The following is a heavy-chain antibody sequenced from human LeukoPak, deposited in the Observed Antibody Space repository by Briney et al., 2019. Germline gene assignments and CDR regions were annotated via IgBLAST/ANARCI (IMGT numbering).Heavy chain of an antibody. CDR1: GFTFSRYD. V-gene: IGHV3-23*05. CDR2: IVRTITTT. Sequence: PGGSLRLSCAASGFTFSRYDLSWVRQAPGKGLECVSTIVRTITTTYYADSVKGRFTISRDNSKNTLYLQMNSLRAEDTAVYYCARGSYGSGSYYNGAFDIWGQGTMVTVSS. J-gene: IGHJ3*02. CDR3: ARGSYGSGSYYNGAFDI. D-gene: IGHD3-10*01.